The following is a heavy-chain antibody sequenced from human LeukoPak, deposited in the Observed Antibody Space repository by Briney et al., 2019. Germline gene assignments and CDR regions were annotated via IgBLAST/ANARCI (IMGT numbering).Heavy chain of an antibody. V-gene: IGHV1-8*01. Sequence: ASVKVSCKASGYTFTSYEIMWVRQATGQGLEWMGWMNANSGTTHYAQNFQGRVTMTRNTPTSTVYMELSRLRSEDTGVYYCARRAESPYYYYYYMDVWGKGTTVTVSS. J-gene: IGHJ6*03. CDR1: GYTFTSYE. CDR3: ARRAESPYYYYYYMDV. CDR2: MNANSGTT.